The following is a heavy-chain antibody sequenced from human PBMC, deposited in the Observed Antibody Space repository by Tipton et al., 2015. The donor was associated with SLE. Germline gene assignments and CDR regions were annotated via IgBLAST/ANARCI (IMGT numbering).Heavy chain of an antibody. CDR2: LNYNGGA. D-gene: IGHD5-12*01. J-gene: IGHJ3*02. CDR1: GGSITNKY. V-gene: IGHV4-59*12. CDR3: ARIPTYSDYDRPMIDNAFDI. Sequence: GLVKPSETLSLICSVSGGSITNKYWSWIRQPPGKGLEWIGYLNYNGGATYSPSLKSRVTILKDTSKSQFSLKLNSVTAADTAVYYCARIPTYSDYDRPMIDNAFDIWGQGTMVTVSS.